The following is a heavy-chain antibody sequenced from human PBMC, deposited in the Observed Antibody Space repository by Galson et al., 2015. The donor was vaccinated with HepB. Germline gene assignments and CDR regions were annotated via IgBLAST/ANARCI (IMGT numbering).Heavy chain of an antibody. CDR1: GFTFSSYA. Sequence: SLRLSCAVSGFTFSSYAMSWVRQAPGKGLQWVSSISRSGGTTYYADSVKGRFTISRDNSKNTLYLQVNSLRVEDTAVYYCAKEGDSTWYWYFDLWGRGTLVTVSS. CDR2: ISRSGGTT. J-gene: IGHJ2*01. D-gene: IGHD6-13*01. CDR3: AKEGDSTWYWYFDL. V-gene: IGHV3-23*01.